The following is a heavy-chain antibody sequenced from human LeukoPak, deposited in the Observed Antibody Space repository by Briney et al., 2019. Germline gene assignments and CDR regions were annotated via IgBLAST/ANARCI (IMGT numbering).Heavy chain of an antibody. CDR2: IYHTGSV. Sequence: SETLSLTCAVSGGSINSNYWRTWVRQSPGKGLEWIGEIYHTGSVNSNLSLESRVTISRDRSKNQFSLMLRSVTAADTAVYYCGRHYDLWSGYNYWGQGLLVTVSS. CDR1: GGSINSNYW. V-gene: IGHV4-4*02. J-gene: IGHJ4*02. CDR3: GRHYDLWSGYNY. D-gene: IGHD3-3*01.